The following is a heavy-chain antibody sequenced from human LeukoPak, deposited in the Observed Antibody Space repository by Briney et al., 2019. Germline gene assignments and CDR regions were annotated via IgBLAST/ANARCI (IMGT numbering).Heavy chain of an antibody. CDR2: IYYSGST. Sequence: SGTLSLTCTVSGGSISSYYWSWLRQPPGKGLEWIGYIYYSGSTNYNPSLKSRVTISVDTSKNQFSLKLSSVTAADTAVYYCARHSLSAGEEQNWFDPWGQGTLVTVSS. CDR1: GGSISSYY. V-gene: IGHV4-59*08. D-gene: IGHD1-26*01. CDR3: ARHSLSAGEEQNWFDP. J-gene: IGHJ5*02.